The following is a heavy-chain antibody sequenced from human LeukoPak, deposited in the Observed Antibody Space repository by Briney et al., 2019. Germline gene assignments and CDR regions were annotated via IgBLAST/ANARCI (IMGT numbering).Heavy chain of an antibody. CDR2: ISYDGSNK. CDR1: GFTSSSYG. Sequence: GGSLRLSCAASGFTSSSYGMHWVRQAPGKGLEWVAVISYDGSNKYYADSVKGRFTISRDNSKNTLYLQMNSLRAEDTAVYYCAKDVRLYYGTAGTVDYWGQGTLVTVSS. D-gene: IGHD3-10*01. CDR3: AKDVRLYYGTAGTVDY. V-gene: IGHV3-30*18. J-gene: IGHJ4*02.